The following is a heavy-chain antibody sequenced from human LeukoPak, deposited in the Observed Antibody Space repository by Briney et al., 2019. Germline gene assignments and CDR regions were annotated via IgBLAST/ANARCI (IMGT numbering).Heavy chain of an antibody. CDR1: GFTFSSYG. CDR3: TTVATTRRLSEVDN. CDR2: IRYDGSNK. V-gene: IGHV3-30*02. Sequence: PGGSLRLSCAASGFTFSSYGMHWVRQAPGKGLEWVAFIRYDGSNKYYADSVKGRFTISRDNSKNTLYLQMNSLRAEDTAVYYCTTVATTRRLSEVDNWGQGTLVTVSS. D-gene: IGHD1-14*01. J-gene: IGHJ4*02.